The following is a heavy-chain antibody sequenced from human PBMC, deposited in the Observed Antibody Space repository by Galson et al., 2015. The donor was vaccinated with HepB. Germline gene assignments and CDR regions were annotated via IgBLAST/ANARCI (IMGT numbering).Heavy chain of an antibody. J-gene: IGHJ5*02. CDR2: IYYSGST. V-gene: IGHV4-39*01. CDR3: ASRRDFWMGNWFDP. CDR1: GGSISSSSYY. D-gene: IGHD3-3*01. Sequence: ETLSLTCTVSGGSISSSSYYWGWIRQPPGKGLEWIGSIYYSGSTYYNPSLKSRVTISVDTSKNQFSLKLSSVTAADTAVYYCASRRDFWMGNWFDPWGQGTLVTVSS.